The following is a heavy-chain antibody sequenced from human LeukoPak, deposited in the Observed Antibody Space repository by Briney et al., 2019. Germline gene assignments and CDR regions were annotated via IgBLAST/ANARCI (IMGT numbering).Heavy chain of an antibody. J-gene: IGHJ4*02. Sequence: GGSLRLSCAASGFTFSSYDMHWVRQATGKGLEWVSAIGTAGDTYYPGSVKGRFTISRDNAKNTLYLQMNSLRAEDTAVYYCARGPDYGDYFDYWGQGTLVTVSS. V-gene: IGHV3-13*01. D-gene: IGHD4-17*01. CDR2: IGTAGDT. CDR3: ARGPDYGDYFDY. CDR1: GFTFSSYD.